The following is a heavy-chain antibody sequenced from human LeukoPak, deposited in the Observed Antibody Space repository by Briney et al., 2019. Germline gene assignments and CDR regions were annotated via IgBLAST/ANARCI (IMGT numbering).Heavy chain of an antibody. J-gene: IGHJ4*02. CDR3: ARVDYGDYVFDY. CDR1: GGSISRVGYS. V-gene: IGHV4-30-2*01. Sequence: SETLSLTCAVSGGSISRVGYSWSWIRQPPGKGLEWIGYIYHSGSTYYNPSLKSRVTISVDRSKNQFSLKLSSVTAADTAVYYCARVDYGDYVFDYWGQGTLVTVSS. CDR2: IYHSGST. D-gene: IGHD4-17*01.